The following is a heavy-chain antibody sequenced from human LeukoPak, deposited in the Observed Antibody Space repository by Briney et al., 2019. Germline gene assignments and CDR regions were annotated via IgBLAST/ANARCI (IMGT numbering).Heavy chain of an antibody. CDR1: GGTFSSYA. J-gene: IGHJ4*02. V-gene: IGHV1-69*04. Sequence: SVKVSCKASGGTFSSYAISWVRQAPGQGLEWMGRIIPILGIANYAQKFQGRVTITADKSTSTAYMELSSLRSEDTAVYYCARAPYDSSGSIDYWGQGTLVTVSS. D-gene: IGHD3-22*01. CDR3: ARAPYDSSGSIDY. CDR2: IIPILGIA.